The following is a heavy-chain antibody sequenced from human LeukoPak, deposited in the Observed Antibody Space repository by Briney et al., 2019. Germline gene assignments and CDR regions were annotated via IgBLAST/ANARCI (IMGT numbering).Heavy chain of an antibody. CDR2: ISAYNGNT. CDR1: GYTFINYG. J-gene: IGHJ4*02. CDR3: ARDALSPMVRGEDFDY. V-gene: IGHV1-18*01. D-gene: IGHD3-10*01. Sequence: ASVKVSCKASGYTFINYGINWVRQAPGQGLEWMGWISAYNGNTNYAQKLQGRVTMTTDTSTTTAYMELRSLRSNDTAVYYCARDALSPMVRGEDFDYWGQGTLVTVSS.